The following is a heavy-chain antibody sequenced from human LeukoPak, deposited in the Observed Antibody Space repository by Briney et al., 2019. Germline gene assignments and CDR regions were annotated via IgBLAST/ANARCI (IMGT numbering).Heavy chain of an antibody. J-gene: IGHJ4*02. V-gene: IGHV3-21*01. CDR1: GFTFSSYS. CDR2: ISSSSSYI. CDR3: AKTYGSGTFDY. D-gene: IGHD3-10*01. Sequence: GGSLRLSCAAPGFTFSSYSMNWVRQAPGKGLEWVSSISSSSSYIYYADSVKGRFTISRDNAKNSLYLQMNSLRAEDTAVYYCAKTYGSGTFDYWGQGTLVTVSS.